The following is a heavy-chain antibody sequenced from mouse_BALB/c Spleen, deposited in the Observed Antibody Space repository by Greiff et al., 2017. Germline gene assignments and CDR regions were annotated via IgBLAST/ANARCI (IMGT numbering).Heavy chain of an antibody. CDR3: ARHDYDPFDY. CDR2: INPSTGYT. Sequence: QVQLQQSGAELAKPGASVKMSCKASGYTFTSYWMHWVKQRPGQGLEWIGYINPSTGYTEYNQKFKDKATLTADKSSSTAYMQLSSLTSEDSAVYYCARHDYDPFDYWGQGTTLTVSS. J-gene: IGHJ2*01. CDR1: GYTFTSYW. V-gene: IGHV1-7*01. D-gene: IGHD2-4*01.